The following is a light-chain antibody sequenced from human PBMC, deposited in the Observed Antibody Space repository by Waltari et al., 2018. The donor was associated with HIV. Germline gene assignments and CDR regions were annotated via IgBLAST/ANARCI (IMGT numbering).Light chain of an antibody. CDR3: QSADGSGTWV. J-gene: IGLJ3*02. V-gene: IGLV3-25*03. CDR2: KET. CDR1: ALANQH. Sequence: SSELIQPPSVSVSPGQTARITCSGDALANQHVYWYQQKTGQAPVVVIYKETGRPSGIPERFSGSSSGTIVTLSISGVQAEDEADYYCQSADGSGTWVFGGGTKLTVL.